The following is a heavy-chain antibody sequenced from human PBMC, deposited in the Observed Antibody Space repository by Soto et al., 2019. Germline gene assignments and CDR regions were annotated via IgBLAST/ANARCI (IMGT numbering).Heavy chain of an antibody. Sequence: LSLTCTVSGGSISSGGYYWSWIRQHPEKGLEWIGYIYYTGNTYYSASLKSRVTISVDTSNNQFSLKLSSVTAADTAVYYCARVGISSSDAFDIWGQGTTVTVS. J-gene: IGHJ3*02. CDR3: ARVGISSSDAFDI. CDR2: IYYTGNT. D-gene: IGHD6-6*01. CDR1: GGSISSGGYY. V-gene: IGHV4-31*03.